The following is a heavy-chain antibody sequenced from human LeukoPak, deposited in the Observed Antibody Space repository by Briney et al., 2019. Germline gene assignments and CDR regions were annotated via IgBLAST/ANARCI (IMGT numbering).Heavy chain of an antibody. V-gene: IGHV3-23*01. CDR2: ISGSGGST. CDR3: AKDTDSSGWHAFGTLGRDYPFDY. Sequence: PGGSLRLSCAASGFTFSSYAMSWVRQAPGKGLEWVSAISGSGGSTYYADSVKGRFTISRDNSKNTLYLQMNSLRAEDTAVYYCAKDTDSSGWHAFGTLGRDYPFDYWGQGTLVTVSS. D-gene: IGHD6-19*01. J-gene: IGHJ4*02. CDR1: GFTFSSYA.